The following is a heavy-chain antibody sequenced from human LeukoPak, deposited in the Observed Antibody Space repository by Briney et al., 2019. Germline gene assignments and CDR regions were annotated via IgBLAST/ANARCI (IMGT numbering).Heavy chain of an antibody. CDR2: ISGSGGST. D-gene: IGHD6-13*01. CDR1: GFTFSSYA. CDR3: AKLAYSSSWYLDY. V-gene: IGHV3-23*01. Sequence: PGGSLRLSCAASGFTFSSYAMSWVRQAPGKGLEWVSAISGSGGSTYHADSVKGRFTISRDNSKHTLYLQMNSLRAEDTAVYYCAKLAYSSSWYLDYWGQGTLVTVSS. J-gene: IGHJ4*02.